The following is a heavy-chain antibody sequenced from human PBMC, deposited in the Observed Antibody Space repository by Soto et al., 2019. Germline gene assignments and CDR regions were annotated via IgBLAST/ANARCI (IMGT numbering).Heavy chain of an antibody. D-gene: IGHD4-17*01. CDR2: ISYDGSNK. CDR1: GFTFSSYA. V-gene: IGHV3-30-3*01. Sequence: QVQLVESGGGVVQPGRSLRLSCAASGFTFSSYAMHWVRQAPGKGLEWVAVISYDGSNKYYADSVKGRFTISSDNSKNTLYLQLNSLIAEDTAVYYFARMTIDSFDIWGQGTMVTVSS. CDR3: ARMTIDSFDI. J-gene: IGHJ3*02.